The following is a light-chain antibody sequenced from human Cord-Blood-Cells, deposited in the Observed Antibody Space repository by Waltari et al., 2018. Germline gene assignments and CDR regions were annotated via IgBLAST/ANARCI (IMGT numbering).Light chain of an antibody. J-gene: IGLJ2*01. CDR3: NSRDSSGNHLV. V-gene: IGLV3-19*01. CDR2: GKN. CDR1: SLRSYY. Sequence: SSELTQDPAVSVALGQTVRITCQGDSLRSYYASWYQQKPGQGPVLVIYGKNNRPSGIPDRFSGSSSGNTASLTITGAQAEDEAYYYCNSRDSSGNHLVFGGGTKLTVL.